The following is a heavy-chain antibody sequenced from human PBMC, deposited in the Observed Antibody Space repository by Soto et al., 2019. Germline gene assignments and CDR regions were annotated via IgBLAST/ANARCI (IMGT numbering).Heavy chain of an antibody. CDR3: AKQGSGWPYFDY. D-gene: IGHD6-19*01. J-gene: IGHJ4*02. CDR2: ISVSGTT. V-gene: IGHV3-23*01. Sequence: GGSLRLSCAATGFTFSTYVMTWFRQAPGKGLEWVAAISVSGTTYYADSVKGRFTISRDNSMYTLYLQMNSLRAEDTAVYYCAKQGSGWPYFDYWGQGTLVTVSS. CDR1: GFTFSTYV.